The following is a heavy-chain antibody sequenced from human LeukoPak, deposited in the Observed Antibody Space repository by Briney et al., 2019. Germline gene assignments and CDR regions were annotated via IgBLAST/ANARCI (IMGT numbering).Heavy chain of an antibody. Sequence: PSETLSLTCAVYGGSFSGYYWSWIRQPPGKGLEWIGCIYYTGSTNYNPSLKSRATISVHTSTNQFSLQLSSVTAADTALYYCARGSTYNWNLFDRWGQGTLVTVSS. CDR3: ARGSTYNWNLFDR. V-gene: IGHV4-34*11. CDR1: GGSFSGYY. D-gene: IGHD1-20*01. CDR2: IYYTGST. J-gene: IGHJ4*02.